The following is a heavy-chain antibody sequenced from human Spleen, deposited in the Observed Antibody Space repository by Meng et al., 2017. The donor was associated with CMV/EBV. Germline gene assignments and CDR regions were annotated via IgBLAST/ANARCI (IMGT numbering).Heavy chain of an antibody. Sequence: SETLSLTCAVYGGSFSGYYWSWIRQPPGKGLEWIGEINHSGSTNYNPSLKSRVTISVDTSKNQFSLKLRSVTAADTAVYFCARGPQVSWLRSRFAAFDIWGQGTMVTVSS. CDR3: ARGPQVSWLRSRFAAFDI. D-gene: IGHD5-12*01. CDR1: GGSFSGYY. V-gene: IGHV4-34*01. J-gene: IGHJ3*02. CDR2: INHSGST.